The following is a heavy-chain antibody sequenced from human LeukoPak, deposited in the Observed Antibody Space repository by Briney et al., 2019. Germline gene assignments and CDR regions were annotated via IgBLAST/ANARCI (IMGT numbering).Heavy chain of an antibody. V-gene: IGHV4-61*02. CDR2: IYTSGST. CDR1: GGSISSGSYY. D-gene: IGHD3-10*01. Sequence: SQTLSLTCTVSGGSISSGSYYWSWIRQPAGKGLEWIGRIYTSGSTNYNPSLKCRVTISVDTSKNQFSLKLSSVTAADTAVYYCAREEGIYGSGSYCLDYWGQGTLVTVSS. J-gene: IGHJ4*02. CDR3: AREEGIYGSGSYCLDY.